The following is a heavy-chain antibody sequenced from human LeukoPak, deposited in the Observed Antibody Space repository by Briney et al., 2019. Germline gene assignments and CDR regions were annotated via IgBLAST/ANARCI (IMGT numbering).Heavy chain of an antibody. CDR2: IRYDGSNK. J-gene: IGHJ4*02. V-gene: IGHV3-30*02. Sequence: GGSLRLSCAASGFTFSSYGMHWVRQAPGKGLEWVAFIRYDGSNKYYADSGKGRFTISRDNSKNTLYLQMNSLRAEDTAVYYCAKDRALGYFGSGSHLDYWGQGTLVTVSS. D-gene: IGHD3-10*01. CDR1: GFTFSSYG. CDR3: AKDRALGYFGSGSHLDY.